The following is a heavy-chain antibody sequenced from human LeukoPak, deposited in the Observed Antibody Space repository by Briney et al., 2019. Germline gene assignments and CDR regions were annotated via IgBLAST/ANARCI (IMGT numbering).Heavy chain of an antibody. Sequence: SETLSLTCTVSGGSISRYYGSWIRQPPGKGLWWIWYTHDSGSTNYNPSLKSRVAISVDTSKNQFSLKVNSVTAEDTAVYYCESCGTNTRGYHYMADWGKGTPVTVSS. CDR3: ESCGTNTRGYHYMAD. V-gene: IGHV4-59*01. J-gene: IGHJ6*03. D-gene: IGHD1-26*01. CDR2: THDSGST. CDR1: GGSISRYY.